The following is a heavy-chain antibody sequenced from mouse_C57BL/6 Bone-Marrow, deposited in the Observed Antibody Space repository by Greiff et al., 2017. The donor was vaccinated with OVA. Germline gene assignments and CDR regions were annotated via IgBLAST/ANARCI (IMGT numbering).Heavy chain of an antibody. J-gene: IGHJ2*01. V-gene: IGHV1-80*01. CDR3: ARATAQAYCDD. D-gene: IGHD3-2*02. Sequence: VQLQQSGAELVKPGASVKISCKASGYAFSSYWMNWVKQRPGQGLEWIGQIYPGDGDTNYNGKFKGKATLTADKSSSTAYMQLSSLTSEDAAVYFWARATAQAYCDDWGKGTTLTVSS. CDR1: GYAFSSYW. CDR2: IYPGDGDT.